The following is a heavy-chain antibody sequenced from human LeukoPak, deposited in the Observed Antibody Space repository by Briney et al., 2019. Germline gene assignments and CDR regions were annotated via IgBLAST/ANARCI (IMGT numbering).Heavy chain of an antibody. CDR3: AGVGRHSSWGSLY. CDR1: GFTFSSYG. Sequence: PGGSLRLSCAASGFTFSSYGMHWVRQAPGKGLEWVAFIRYDGSNKYYADSVKGRFTISRDNSKNTLYLQMNSLRAEDTAVYYCAGVGRHSSWGSLYWGQGTLVTVSS. V-gene: IGHV3-30*02. D-gene: IGHD6-13*01. CDR2: IRYDGSNK. J-gene: IGHJ4*02.